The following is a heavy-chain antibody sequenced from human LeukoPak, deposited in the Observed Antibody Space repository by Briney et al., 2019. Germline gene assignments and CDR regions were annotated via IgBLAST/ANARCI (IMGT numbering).Heavy chain of an antibody. V-gene: IGHV1-18*01. D-gene: IGHD3-9*01. Sequence: ASVKVSCKASGYTFTRYGINWVRQAPGHGLEWMGWISAYNGNTKYEQKFQGRVTMTTDTSTSTAYMELRSLRSDDTAVYYCARESHYDILTGYFSPPYYWGQGTLVTVSS. CDR1: GYTFTRYG. J-gene: IGHJ4*02. CDR2: ISAYNGNT. CDR3: ARESHYDILTGYFSPPYY.